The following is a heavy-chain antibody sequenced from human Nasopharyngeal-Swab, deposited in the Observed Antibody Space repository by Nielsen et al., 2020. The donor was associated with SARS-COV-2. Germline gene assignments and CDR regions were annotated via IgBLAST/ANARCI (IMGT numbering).Heavy chain of an antibody. V-gene: IGHV3-30*04. J-gene: IGHJ6*03. D-gene: IGHD3-10*01. CDR3: ARGGSPGNYFYYMDV. Sequence: WIRQPPGKGMEWVAVISFDGRRTYYADSVKGRFTISRDNPQNTLYLQMSSLRGEDTALFYCARGGSPGNYFYYMDVWGKGTTVTVSS. CDR2: ISFDGRRT.